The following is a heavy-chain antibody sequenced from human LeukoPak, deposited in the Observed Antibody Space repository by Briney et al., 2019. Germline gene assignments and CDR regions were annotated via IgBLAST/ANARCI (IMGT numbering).Heavy chain of an antibody. CDR2: ISANNGDT. D-gene: IGHD6-13*01. Sequence: ASVKVSCKASGTTFTNYGISWGRQAPGQGLEWMGWISANNGDTNYAQKLQGRVNMTTDTSTSTAYMELRSLRSDDTAVYYCAVRNRSSWSPFDFWGQGTLVTVSS. J-gene: IGHJ4*02. CDR1: GTTFTNYG. CDR3: AVRNRSSWSPFDF. V-gene: IGHV1-18*01.